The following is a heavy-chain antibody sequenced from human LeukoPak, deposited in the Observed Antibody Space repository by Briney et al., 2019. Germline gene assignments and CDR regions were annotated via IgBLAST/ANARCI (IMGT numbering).Heavy chain of an antibody. Sequence: GGSLRLSCAASGFTFSSYAMHWVRQAPGKGLEWVAVISYDGSNKYYADSVKGRFTISRDNSKNTLYLQMNSLRAEDTAVYYCASPDIAVAGTVGVYWGQGTLVTVSS. CDR1: GFTFSSYA. J-gene: IGHJ4*02. CDR3: ASPDIAVAGTVGVY. V-gene: IGHV3-30*04. D-gene: IGHD6-19*01. CDR2: ISYDGSNK.